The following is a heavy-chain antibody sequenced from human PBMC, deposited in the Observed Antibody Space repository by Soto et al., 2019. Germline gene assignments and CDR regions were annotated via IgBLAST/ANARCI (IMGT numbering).Heavy chain of an antibody. CDR2: IYYSGST. CDR3: ARLKQLFYFDY. V-gene: IGHV4-39*01. J-gene: IGHJ4*02. Sequence: QLQLQESGPGLVKPSETLSLTCTVSGGSISSSSYYWGWIRQPPGKGLEWIGSIYYSGSTYYNPSLKSRVTISVDTSKNQFSLKLSSVTAADTAVYYCARLKQLFYFDYWGQGTLVTVSS. CDR1: GGSISSSSYY. D-gene: IGHD2-2*01.